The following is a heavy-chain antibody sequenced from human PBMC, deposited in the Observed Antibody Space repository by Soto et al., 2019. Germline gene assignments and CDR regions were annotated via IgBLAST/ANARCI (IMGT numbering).Heavy chain of an antibody. D-gene: IGHD1-26*01. CDR1: GGIFSSYA. Sequence: QVQLVQSGAEVKRPGSSVKVSCKASGGIFSSYAISWLRKAPGQGLEWMGAVIPVLGQAYYAQALQDRVTITAVESTRTASMELSSLTSEDTAVYFCARVGGVGAPPGADYWGQGTLVTVSS. CDR3: ARVGGVGAPPGADY. CDR2: VIPVLGQA. J-gene: IGHJ4*02. V-gene: IGHV1-69*01.